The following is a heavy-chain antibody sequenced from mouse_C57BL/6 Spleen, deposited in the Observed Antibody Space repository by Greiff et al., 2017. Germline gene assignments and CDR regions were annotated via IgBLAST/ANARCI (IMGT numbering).Heavy chain of an antibody. V-gene: IGHV1-26*01. CDR3: ARHCITTAWYFDV. CDR1: GYTFTDYY. Sequence: EVQLQQSGPELVKPGASVKISCKASGYTFTDYYMNWVKQSHGKSLEWIGDINPNNGGTSYNQKFKGKATLTVDKSSSTAYMELRSLTSEDSAVYYCARHCITTAWYFDVWGTGTTVTVSS. D-gene: IGHD1-2*01. J-gene: IGHJ1*03. CDR2: INPNNGGT.